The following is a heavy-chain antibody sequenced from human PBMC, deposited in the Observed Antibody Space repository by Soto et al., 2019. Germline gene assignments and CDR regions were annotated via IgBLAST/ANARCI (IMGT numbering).Heavy chain of an antibody. CDR2: INAGNGNT. J-gene: IGHJ6*03. D-gene: IGHD3-3*01. Sequence: ASVKLSCNASGYTFTSYAMHWVRQAPGQRLEWMGWINAGNGNTKYSQKFQGRVTITRDTSASTAYMELSSLRSEDTAVYYCARVGCITIFGVVMEYYYYMDVWGKGTTVTVSS. CDR3: ARVGCITIFGVVMEYYYYMDV. CDR1: GYTFTSYA. V-gene: IGHV1-3*01.